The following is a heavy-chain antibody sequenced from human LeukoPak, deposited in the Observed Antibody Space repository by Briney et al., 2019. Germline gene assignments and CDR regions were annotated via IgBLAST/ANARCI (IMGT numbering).Heavy chain of an antibody. CDR3: ARDGVSSSWTYYYYYGMDV. V-gene: IGHV4-4*07. CDR1: GGSFSGYY. J-gene: IGHJ6*02. CDR2: IYTSGST. D-gene: IGHD6-13*01. Sequence: PSETLSLTCAVYGGSFSGYYWSWIRQPAGKGLEWIGRIYTSGSTNYNPSLKSRVTMSVDTSKNQFSLKLSSVAAADTAVYYCARDGVSSSWTYYYYYGMDVWGQGTTVTVSS.